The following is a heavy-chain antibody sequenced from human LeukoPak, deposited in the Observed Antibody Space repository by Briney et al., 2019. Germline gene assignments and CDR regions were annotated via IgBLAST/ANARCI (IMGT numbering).Heavy chain of an antibody. V-gene: IGHV4-59*08. Sequence: NPSETLSLTCTVSGGSISSYYWSWIRQPPGKGLEWIGYIYYSGSTNYNPSLKSRVTISVDTSKNQFSLTLNSVTAADTAVYHCARRRCTSTSCLGMFDYWGQGYLVTVSS. CDR2: IYYSGST. J-gene: IGHJ4*02. D-gene: IGHD2-2*01. CDR1: GGSISSYY. CDR3: ARRRCTSTSCLGMFDY.